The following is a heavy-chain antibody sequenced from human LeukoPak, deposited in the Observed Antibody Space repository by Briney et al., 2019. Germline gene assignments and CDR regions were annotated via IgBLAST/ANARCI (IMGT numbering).Heavy chain of an antibody. Sequence: GASVKVSCMVSGDTLTALSMHWVRQAPGKGLEWMGGFHPEDGETIYAQKFQGRVTMTEDTSTDTAYMELSSLRSDDTAVYYCTTGKIYCSTTSCSDDCWGQGTLVTVSS. D-gene: IGHD2-2*01. CDR1: GDTLTALS. V-gene: IGHV1-24*01. CDR3: TTGKIYCSTTSCSDDC. CDR2: FHPEDGET. J-gene: IGHJ4*02.